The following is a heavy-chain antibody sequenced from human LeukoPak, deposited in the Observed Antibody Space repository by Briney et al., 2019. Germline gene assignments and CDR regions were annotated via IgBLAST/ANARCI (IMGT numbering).Heavy chain of an antibody. CDR3: ARDSSSWYPMLVAFDI. CDR1: GYTFTSYG. D-gene: IGHD6-13*01. CDR2: ISVYNGNT. J-gene: IGHJ3*02. Sequence: ASVKDSCKASGYTFTSYGISWVRQAPGQGLEWMGWISVYNGNTNYAQKVQGRVTMTTDTSTSTAYMTAYMELRSLRSDDTAVYYCARDSSSWYPMLVAFDIWGQGTMVTVSS. V-gene: IGHV1-18*01.